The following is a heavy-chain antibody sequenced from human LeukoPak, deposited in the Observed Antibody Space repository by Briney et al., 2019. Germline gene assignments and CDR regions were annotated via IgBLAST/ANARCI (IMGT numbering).Heavy chain of an antibody. V-gene: IGHV3-43*02. CDR1: EFTFDDYA. CDR3: AKGLTVTGTTTRFDY. CDR2: ISGDGGST. J-gene: IGHJ4*02. Sequence: PGGSLRLSCAASEFTFDDYAMHWVRQAPGKGLEWVSLISGDGGSTYYADSVKGRFTISRDNSKNTLYLQMNSLRAEDTAVYYCAKGLTVTGTTTRFDYWGQGTLVTVSS. D-gene: IGHD1-7*01.